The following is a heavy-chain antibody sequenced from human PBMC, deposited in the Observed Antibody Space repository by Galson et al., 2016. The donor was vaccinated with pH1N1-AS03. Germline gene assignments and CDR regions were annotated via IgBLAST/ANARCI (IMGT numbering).Heavy chain of an antibody. CDR1: GFTFSNLW. V-gene: IGHV3-74*01. CDR2: VNGDGSST. J-gene: IGHJ4*02. D-gene: IGHD3-10*01. CDR3: ATGRGYYYEY. Sequence: SLRLSCAASGFTFSNLWMHWVRQGPGKGLVWVARVNGDGSSTTYADSVKGRFTISIDNAKNTVYLQMISLRAEDTAVYYCATGRGYYYEYWGQGTLVTVSS.